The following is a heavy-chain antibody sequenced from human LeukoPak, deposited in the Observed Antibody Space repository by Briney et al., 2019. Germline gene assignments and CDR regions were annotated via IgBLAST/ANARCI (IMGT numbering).Heavy chain of an antibody. Sequence: ASVKVSCKASGYTFTGYYMHWVRQAPGQGLEWMGWISAYNGNTNYAQKLQGRVTMTTDTSTSTAYMELRSLRSDDTAAYYCAGVKAMADVFDYWGQGTLVTVSS. CDR2: ISAYNGNT. V-gene: IGHV1-18*04. CDR1: GYTFTGYY. CDR3: AGVKAMADVFDY. D-gene: IGHD5-18*01. J-gene: IGHJ4*02.